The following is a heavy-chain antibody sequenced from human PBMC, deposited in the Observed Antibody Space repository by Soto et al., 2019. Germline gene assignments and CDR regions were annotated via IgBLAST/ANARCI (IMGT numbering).Heavy chain of an antibody. J-gene: IGHJ6*02. CDR3: ARDHLILPAHDFFYGSDV. CDR2: IPQDGVDG. CDR1: GFTFSMYS. V-gene: IGHV3-7*03. D-gene: IGHD2-21*02. Sequence: GGSLRLSCEVSGFTFSMYSMSWVRQSPGKGLEWVAKIPQDGVDGHYADSVKGRFTISRDNGKSSLYLQLNNLRAEDTAVYYCARDHLILPAHDFFYGSDVWGRGATVTVS.